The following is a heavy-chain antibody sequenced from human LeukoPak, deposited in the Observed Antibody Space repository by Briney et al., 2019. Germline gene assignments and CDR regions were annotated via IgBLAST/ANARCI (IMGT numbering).Heavy chain of an antibody. CDR1: GFTVSSNY. Sequence: PGGSLRLSCAASGFTVSSNYMSWVRQAPGKGLEWVSVIYSGGSTYYADSVKGRFTISRDNSKSTLYLQMNSLRAEDTAVYYCAKTADYGGSDYWGQGTLVTVSS. V-gene: IGHV3-53*05. CDR3: AKTADYGGSDY. D-gene: IGHD4-23*01. CDR2: IYSGGST. J-gene: IGHJ4*02.